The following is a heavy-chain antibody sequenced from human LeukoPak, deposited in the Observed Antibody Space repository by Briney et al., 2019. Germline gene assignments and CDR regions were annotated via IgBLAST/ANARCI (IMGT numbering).Heavy chain of an antibody. D-gene: IGHD3-10*01. CDR1: GGYFSGYY. J-gene: IGHJ4*02. CDR2: INHSGST. V-gene: IGHV4-34*01. CDR3: ARGGITMVRGVIMDFDY. Sequence: SETLSLTCAVYGGYFSGYYWSWIRQPPGKGLEWIGEINHSGSTNYNPSLKSRVTISVDTSKNQFSLKLSSVTAADTAVYYCARGGITMVRGVIMDFDYWGQGTLVTVSS.